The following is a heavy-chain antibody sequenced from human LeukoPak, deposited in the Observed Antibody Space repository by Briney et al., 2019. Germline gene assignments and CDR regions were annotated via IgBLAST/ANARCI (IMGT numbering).Heavy chain of an antibody. CDR2: VWPKNDKT. J-gene: IGHJ4*01. CDR3: TKDREPDSGSDFDY. CDR1: GFTFSGYS. V-gene: IGHV3-23*01. D-gene: IGHD5-12*01. Sequence: PGGSLRLSCVASGFTFSGYSMGWVRQAPGRGLEWVSFVWPKNDKTYYADSVRGRFTISRDNSKNTLYLQMDSLRAEDTAIYYCTKDREPDSGSDFDYWGQGTVVTVSS.